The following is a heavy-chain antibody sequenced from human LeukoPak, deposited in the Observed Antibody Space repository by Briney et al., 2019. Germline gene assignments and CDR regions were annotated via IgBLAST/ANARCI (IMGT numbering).Heavy chain of an antibody. Sequence: ASVKVSCKASGYTFTSYGISWVRQAPGQGLEWMGWISAYNGNTNYAQKLQGRVTMTTDTSTSTAYMELRSLRSEDTAVYYCARDLWYCSSTSCYKGRRSGSFDPWGQGTLVTVSS. V-gene: IGHV1-18*01. J-gene: IGHJ5*02. D-gene: IGHD2-2*02. CDR3: ARDLWYCSSTSCYKGRRSGSFDP. CDR1: GYTFTSYG. CDR2: ISAYNGNT.